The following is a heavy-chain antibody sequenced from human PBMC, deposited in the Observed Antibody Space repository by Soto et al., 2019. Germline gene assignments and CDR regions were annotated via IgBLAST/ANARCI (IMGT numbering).Heavy chain of an antibody. D-gene: IGHD7-27*01. CDR3: ATDSWGPEV. V-gene: IGHV3-33*01. Sequence: QVQLVESGGGVVQPGRSLRLSCAASGFSFSSYNMPWVRQAPGKGLEWVTFIWRDGNSQSHADSVKGRFTVSRDNSKNTLYLQMDSLRGEDTAVYYCATDSWGPEVWGQGTTVTVSS. CDR1: GFSFSSYN. J-gene: IGHJ6*02. CDR2: IWRDGNSQ.